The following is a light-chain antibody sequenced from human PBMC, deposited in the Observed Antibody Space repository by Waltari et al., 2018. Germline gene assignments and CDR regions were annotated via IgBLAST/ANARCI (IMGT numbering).Light chain of an antibody. CDR1: QDIANY. J-gene: IGKJ4*01. V-gene: IGKV1-39*01. CDR3: QQSLSSPYLS. CDR2: GAS. Sequence: VGDRVTITCRASQDIANYVSWYQHAPGKAPKLLIYGASTLQSGVPSRFSGSGSGTDFTLTINSLQPEDFATYYCQQSLSSPYLSFGGGTKVETK.